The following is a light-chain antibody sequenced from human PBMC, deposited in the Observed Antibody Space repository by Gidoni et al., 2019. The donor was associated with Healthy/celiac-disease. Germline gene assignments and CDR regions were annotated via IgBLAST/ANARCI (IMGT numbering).Light chain of an antibody. J-gene: IGKJ1*01. CDR2: DAS. V-gene: IGKV1-5*01. CDR3: QQYNSYWT. Sequence: DIQMTQSPSTLSASVGDRVTITCRASQSISNWLAWYQQKPGKAPKLLIYDASSLESGVPSRFSGSGSGTEFTLTISSLQPDDFATYYCQQYNSYWTFXQXTKVXIK. CDR1: QSISNW.